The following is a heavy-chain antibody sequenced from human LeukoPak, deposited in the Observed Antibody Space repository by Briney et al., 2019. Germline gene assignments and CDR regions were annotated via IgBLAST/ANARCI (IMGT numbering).Heavy chain of an antibody. CDR1: GFIFRNKG. Sequence: GGSLRLSCETSGFIFRNKGMDWVRQAPGKGLECVALIWSDGSHKFYPDSVKGRFTISRDTSKKTVYLQMNNLSAEDTAVYYCARDRTSTHYLDYWGQGTLVTVSS. CDR2: IWSDGSHK. D-gene: IGHD1-1*01. J-gene: IGHJ4*02. V-gene: IGHV3-33*01. CDR3: ARDRTSTHYLDY.